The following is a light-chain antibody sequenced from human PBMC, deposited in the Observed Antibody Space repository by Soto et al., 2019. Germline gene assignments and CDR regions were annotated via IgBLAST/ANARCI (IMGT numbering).Light chain of an antibody. CDR2: GAS. J-gene: IGKJ2*01. Sequence: EIVLTQSPGTLSLSPGERATLSCRASQSVSSSYLAWYQQKPAQAPRLLIYGASSRATGIPDRFSGSGSETDFTLTISRLEPEDFAVYYCQQYGSSPSTFGQGTKLEIK. V-gene: IGKV3-20*01. CDR3: QQYGSSPST. CDR1: QSVSSSY.